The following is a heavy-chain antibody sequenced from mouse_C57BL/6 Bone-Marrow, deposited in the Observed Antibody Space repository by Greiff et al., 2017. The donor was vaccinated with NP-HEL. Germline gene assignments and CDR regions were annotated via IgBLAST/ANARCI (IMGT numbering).Heavy chain of an antibody. J-gene: IGHJ4*01. V-gene: IGHV1-64*01. CDR1: GYTFTSYW. CDR3: ASPYYGSPPWY. CDR2: IHPTSGST. Sequence: QVQLKQPGAELVKPGASVKLSCKASGYTFTSYWMHWVKQRPGQGLEWIGMIHPTSGSTNYNEKFKSKATLTVDKSSSTAYMQLSSLTSEDSAVYYCASPYYGSPPWYWGQGTSVTVSS. D-gene: IGHD1-1*01.